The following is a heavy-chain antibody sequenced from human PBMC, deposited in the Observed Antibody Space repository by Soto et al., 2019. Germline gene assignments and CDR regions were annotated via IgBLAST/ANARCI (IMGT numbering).Heavy chain of an antibody. J-gene: IGHJ5*02. CDR2: IYYTGNP. V-gene: IGHV4-39*01. Sequence: QLQLQQSGPGLVKPSETLSLTCTVSGGSISSSTNYWGWIRQPPGQALEFIGQIYYTGNPYYNPTLKSRVTVSVDTSKNQFSLKLTSVTPADTAVYYCARLGVTNWFDPWGQGTLVTVSS. D-gene: IGHD3-3*01. CDR1: GGSISSSTNY. CDR3: ARLGVTNWFDP.